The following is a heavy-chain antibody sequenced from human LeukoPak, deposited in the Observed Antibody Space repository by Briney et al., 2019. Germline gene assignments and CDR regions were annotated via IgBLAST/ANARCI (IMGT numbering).Heavy chain of an antibody. V-gene: IGHV4-59*08. CDR3: ARRVGRLTPSNYYYCYGMDV. D-gene: IGHD1-14*01. J-gene: IGHJ6*02. CDR1: GGSISSYY. Sequence: SETLSLTCTVSGGSISSYYWSWIRQPPGKGLEWIGYIYYSGSTNYNPSLKSRVTISVDTSKNQFSLKLSSVTAADTAVYYCARRVGRLTPSNYYYCYGMDVWGQGTTVTVSS. CDR2: IYYSGST.